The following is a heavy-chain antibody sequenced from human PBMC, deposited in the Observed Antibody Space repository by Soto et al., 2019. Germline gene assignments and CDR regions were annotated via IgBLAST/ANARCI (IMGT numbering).Heavy chain of an antibody. CDR3: AREDDGGDRDYYGLDV. V-gene: IGHV4-30-4*08. D-gene: IGHD2-21*02. CDR2: IYYSGSI. CDR1: GGSISSDIYH. Sequence: QVHLQQSGPGLVRPSQTLSLTCTVSGGSISSDIYHWTWIRQSPGKGLEWLGYIYYSGSIFYNPSFKSRVTISVDTSKNQFSLQLSSVTAADTAVYFCAREDDGGDRDYYGLDVWGQGTTVTVSS. J-gene: IGHJ6*02.